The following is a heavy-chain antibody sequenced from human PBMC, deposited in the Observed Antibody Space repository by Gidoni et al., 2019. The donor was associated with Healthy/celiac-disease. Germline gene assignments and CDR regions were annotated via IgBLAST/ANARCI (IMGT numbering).Heavy chain of an antibody. Sequence: QVQLQESGPGLVKPSQTLSLPCTFSGGSISSGSYYWSWIRQPAGKGLAWIGRIYTSGSTNYNPSLKSRVTISVDTSKNQFSLKLSSVTAADTAVYYCARDVGYCSGGSCYRWFDPWGQGTLVTVSS. D-gene: IGHD2-15*01. V-gene: IGHV4-61*02. CDR3: ARDVGYCSGGSCYRWFDP. CDR1: GGSISSGSYY. J-gene: IGHJ5*02. CDR2: IYTSGST.